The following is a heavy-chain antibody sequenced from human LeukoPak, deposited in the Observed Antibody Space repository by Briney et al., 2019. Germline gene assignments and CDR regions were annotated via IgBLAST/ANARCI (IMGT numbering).Heavy chain of an antibody. CDR3: AKTYMWSIDAFHI. CDR2: ITARADST. Sequence: GGSLRHSCAASGFTFSNYAMSWVPQAPAKGPEWVSGITARADSTYYADSVKGRVTISRDNSKNTLFLQLNSLRAEDAAVYYCAKTYMWSIDAFHIWGQGTMVTVSS. CDR1: GFTFSNYA. V-gene: IGHV3-23*01. J-gene: IGHJ3*02. D-gene: IGHD2-8*02.